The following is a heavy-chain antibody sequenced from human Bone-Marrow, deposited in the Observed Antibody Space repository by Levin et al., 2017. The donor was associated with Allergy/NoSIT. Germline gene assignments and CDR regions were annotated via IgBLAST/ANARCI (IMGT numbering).Heavy chain of an antibody. CDR2: ISGGGGHT. V-gene: IGHV3-23*01. D-gene: IGHD2-21*01. J-gene: IGHJ4*02. CDR1: NFRLIDFA. Sequence: LSLTCAASNFRLIDFAMSWVRQAPGKGLEWVSNISGGGGHTFYADSVKGRFTISKDDSRNTLFLQMDSLRAEDTAVYYCVRAVVQKYHSDSAFYSNKDLFDYWGQGTRVTVSS. CDR3: VRAVVQKYHSDSAFYSNKDLFDY.